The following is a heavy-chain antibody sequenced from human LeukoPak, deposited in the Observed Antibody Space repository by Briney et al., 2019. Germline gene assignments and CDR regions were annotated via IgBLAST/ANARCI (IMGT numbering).Heavy chain of an antibody. V-gene: IGHV3-23*01. Sequence: GGSLRLSYAASGFTFSSYAMSWVRQAPGKGLEWVSAISGSGGSTYYADSVKGRFTISRDNSKNTLYLQMNSLRAEDTAVYYCAKQRGQNYDILTGYIGDAFDIWGQGTMVTVSS. D-gene: IGHD3-9*01. CDR3: AKQRGQNYDILTGYIGDAFDI. CDR1: GFTFSSYA. J-gene: IGHJ3*02. CDR2: ISGSGGST.